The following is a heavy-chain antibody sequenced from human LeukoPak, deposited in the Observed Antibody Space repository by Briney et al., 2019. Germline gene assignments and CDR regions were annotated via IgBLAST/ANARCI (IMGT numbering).Heavy chain of an antibody. V-gene: IGHV4-59*01. CDR3: ARTGDGYNYYSYYYMDV. Sequence: SETLSLTCTVSGDSISTYYWSWIRQPPGKGLERMGYIYYSVRTNYNPSLKSRVTISVEMPNNQFSLKMSSVTAADTAVYYCARTGDGYNYYSYYYMDVWGKGTTVTVTS. CDR1: GDSISTYY. D-gene: IGHD5-24*01. J-gene: IGHJ6*03. CDR2: IYYSVRT.